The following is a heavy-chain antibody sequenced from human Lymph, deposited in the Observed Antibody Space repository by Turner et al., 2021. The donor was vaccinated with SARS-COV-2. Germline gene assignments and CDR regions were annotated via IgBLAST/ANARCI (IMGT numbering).Heavy chain of an antibody. V-gene: IGHV1-69*10. CDR3: ARDSPYCSSTSCYDP. CDR2: IIPILAIA. CDR1: GGTFSSYA. Sequence: QVQLVQSGAEVKKPGSSVTVSCKASGGTFSSYAITWVRQAPGQGLEWMVGIIPILAIANYEQKFQGRVTMTADKSTSTAYRELSSLRSEDTAVYDCARDSPYCSSTSCYDPWGQGTLVTVSS. J-gene: IGHJ5*02. D-gene: IGHD2-2*01.